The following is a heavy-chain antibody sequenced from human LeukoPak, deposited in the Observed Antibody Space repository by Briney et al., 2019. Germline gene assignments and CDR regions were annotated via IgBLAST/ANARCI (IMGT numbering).Heavy chain of an antibody. CDR2: IYTSGST. CDR3: AREAEMATIAPPHPYYFDY. V-gene: IGHV4-4*07. D-gene: IGHD5-24*01. Sequence: SETLSLTCAVYGGSFSGYYWSWIRQPAGKGLEWIGRIYTSGSTNYNPSLKSRVTISVDTSKNQFSLKLSSVTAADTAVYYCAREAEMATIAPPHPYYFDYWGQGTLVTVSS. J-gene: IGHJ4*02. CDR1: GGSFSGYY.